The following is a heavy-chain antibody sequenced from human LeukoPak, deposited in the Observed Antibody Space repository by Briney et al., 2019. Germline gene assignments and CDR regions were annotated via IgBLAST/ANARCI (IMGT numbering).Heavy chain of an antibody. Sequence: ASVKVSCKASGYTFTSYDINWVRQATGQGLEWMGWINPNSGGTNYQGRVTMTRDTSINTAYMELSRLRSDDTAVYYCARGGAPIFYYYMDVWGKGTTVTVSS. J-gene: IGHJ6*03. CDR2: INPNSGGT. D-gene: IGHD4/OR15-4a*01. CDR1: GYTFTSYD. V-gene: IGHV1-2*02. CDR3: ARGGAPIFYYYMDV.